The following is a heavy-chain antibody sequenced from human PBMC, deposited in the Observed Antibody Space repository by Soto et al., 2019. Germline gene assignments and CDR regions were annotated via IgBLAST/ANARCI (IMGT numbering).Heavy chain of an antibody. V-gene: IGHV1-69*13. J-gene: IGHJ5*02. CDR1: GGTFSSYA. D-gene: IGHD3-22*01. Sequence: AASVKVSCKASGGTFSSYAISWVRQAPGQGLEWMGGIIPIFGTANYAQKFQGRVTITADESTSTAYMELSSLRSEDTAVYYFAREVYYDSSGYYYDFSWFDPWGQGTLVTVSS. CDR2: IIPIFGTA. CDR3: AREVYYDSSGYYYDFSWFDP.